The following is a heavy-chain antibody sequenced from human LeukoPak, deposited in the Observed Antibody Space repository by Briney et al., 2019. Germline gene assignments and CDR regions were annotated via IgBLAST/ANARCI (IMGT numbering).Heavy chain of an antibody. Sequence: GGSLRLSCAASGFTFSRYWMHWVRQAPGKGLVWVSRISPDGKTVNYADSVKGGFTVSRDNAKNTLYLQMNSLRAEDTAVYYCARDLREKDYWGQGTLATVSS. CDR3: ARDLREKDY. D-gene: IGHD4-17*01. CDR2: ISPDGKTV. V-gene: IGHV3-74*01. CDR1: GFTFSRYW. J-gene: IGHJ4*02.